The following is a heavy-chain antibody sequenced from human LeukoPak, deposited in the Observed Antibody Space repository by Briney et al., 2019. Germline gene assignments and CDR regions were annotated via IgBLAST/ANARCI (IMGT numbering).Heavy chain of an antibody. Sequence: PGGSLRLSCGASGFTFNGANYAMNWVRQTSGKGLEWISFINSGATATWYADSVRGRFTISRDNAKNSLYLQMSGLRDEDTAVYYCARGQDWAFDYWGQGTLVTVSS. J-gene: IGHJ4*02. CDR2: INSGATAT. D-gene: IGHD3/OR15-3a*01. V-gene: IGHV3-48*02. CDR1: GFTFNGANYA. CDR3: ARGQDWAFDY.